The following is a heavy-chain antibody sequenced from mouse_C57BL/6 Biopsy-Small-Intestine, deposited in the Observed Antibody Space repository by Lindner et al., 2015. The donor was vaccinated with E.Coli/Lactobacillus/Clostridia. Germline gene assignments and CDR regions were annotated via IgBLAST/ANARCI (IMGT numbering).Heavy chain of an antibody. CDR1: GYSITSDY. Sequence: VQLQEVWTWPGKSFSDSVPSPVLFTGYSITSDYWNWIRKFPGNKLEYMGYISYTGITYYNPALKSRISITRDTSKNQYYLQLNSVTTEDTATYYCARYTSDLYAMDYWGQGTSVTVSS. V-gene: IGHV3-8*01. J-gene: IGHJ4*01. D-gene: IGHD1-3*01. CDR3: ARYTSDLYAMDY. CDR2: ISYTGIT.